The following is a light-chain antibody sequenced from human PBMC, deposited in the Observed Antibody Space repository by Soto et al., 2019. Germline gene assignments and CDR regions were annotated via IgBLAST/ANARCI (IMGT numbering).Light chain of an antibody. CDR1: SSDVGSYNL. Sequence: QSALTQPASVSGSPGQSITISCTGISSDVGSYNLVSWYRQHPGKAPKVMIYEGSKRPSGVSNRFSGSRPGNTASLTISGLQAEDEAHYYCSSYAGSSTHVVFGGGTKVTVL. CDR2: EGS. V-gene: IGLV2-23*01. CDR3: SSYAGSSTHVV. J-gene: IGLJ2*01.